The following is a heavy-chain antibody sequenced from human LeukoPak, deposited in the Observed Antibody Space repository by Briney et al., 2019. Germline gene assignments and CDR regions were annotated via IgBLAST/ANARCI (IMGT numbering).Heavy chain of an antibody. CDR1: GFTFSSYA. J-gene: IGHJ4*02. CDR2: ISYDGSNK. V-gene: IGHV3-30-3*01. Sequence: PGRSLRLSCAASGFTFSSYAMHWVRQAPGKGLEWVAVISYDGSNKYDADSVKGRFTISRDNSKNTLYLQMNSLRAEDTAVYYCARDRHSVYYFDYWGQGTLVTVSS. CDR3: ARDRHSVYYFDY.